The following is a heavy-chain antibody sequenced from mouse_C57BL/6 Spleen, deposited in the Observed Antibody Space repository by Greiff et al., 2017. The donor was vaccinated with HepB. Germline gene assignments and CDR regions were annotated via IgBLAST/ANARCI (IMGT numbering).Heavy chain of an antibody. CDR1: GYAFSSSW. CDR3: ARKGKTYFDV. J-gene: IGHJ1*03. V-gene: IGHV1-82*01. CDR2: IYPGDGDT. Sequence: VQLQQSGPELVKPGASVKISCKASGYAFSSSWMNWVKQRPGKGLEWIGRIYPGDGDTNYNGKFKGKATLTADESSSTAYMQLSSLTSEDSAVYFCARKGKTYFDVWGTGTTVTVSS.